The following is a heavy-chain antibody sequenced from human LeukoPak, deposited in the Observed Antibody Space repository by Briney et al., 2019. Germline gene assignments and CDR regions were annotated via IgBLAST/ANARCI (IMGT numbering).Heavy chain of an antibody. CDR2: MYSGDST. J-gene: IGHJ5*02. D-gene: IGHD5-18*01. CDR3: ARADGYSSWFVH. Sequence: PGGSLRLSCAASGFTFRSYAMNWVRQAPGKGLEWVSVMYSGDSTYYDDSVKGRFTISRDNSKNTLDLQMNSLRAEDTAVYYCARADGYSSWFVHWGQGTLVTVSS. CDR1: GFTFRSYA. V-gene: IGHV3-53*01.